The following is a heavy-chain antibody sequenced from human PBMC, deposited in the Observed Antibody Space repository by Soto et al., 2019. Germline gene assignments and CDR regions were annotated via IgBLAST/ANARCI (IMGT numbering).Heavy chain of an antibody. J-gene: IGHJ5*02. D-gene: IGHD6-19*01. CDR3: VKDAVSSGWYKWFDP. V-gene: IGHV3-9*01. Sequence: EVQLVESGGGLVQPGRSLRLSCAASGFTFDDYGMHWVRQAPGKGLERVSIISWNSGRKDYADSVKGPFAISRDNAKNSLPLQMTSLRAEDTALYYCVKDAVSSGWYKWFDPWRHGTLVTVSS. CDR2: ISWNSGRK. CDR1: GFTFDDYG.